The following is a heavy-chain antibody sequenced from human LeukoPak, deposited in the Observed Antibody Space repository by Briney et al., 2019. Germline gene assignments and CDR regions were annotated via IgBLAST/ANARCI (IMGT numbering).Heavy chain of an antibody. CDR2: ISWNSGSI. CDR3: AKDREWELLGPFDY. D-gene: IGHD1-26*01. J-gene: IGHJ4*02. Sequence: PGGSLRLSCAASGFTFDDYAMRWVRQAPGKGLEWVSGISWNSGSIGYADSVKGRFTISRDNAKNSLYLQMNSLRAEDTALYYCAKDREWELLGPFDYWGQGTLVTVSS. V-gene: IGHV3-9*01. CDR1: GFTFDDYA.